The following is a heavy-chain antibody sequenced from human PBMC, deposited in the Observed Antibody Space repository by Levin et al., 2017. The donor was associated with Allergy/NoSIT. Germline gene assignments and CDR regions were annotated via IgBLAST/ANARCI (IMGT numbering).Heavy chain of an antibody. CDR2: ISSSSSTI. J-gene: IGHJ3*02. Sequence: GGSLRLSCAASGFTFSSYSMNWVRQAPGKGLEWVSYISSSSSTIYYADSVKGRFTISRDNAKNSLYLQMNSLRAEDTAVYYCARDSYGDAFDIWGQGTMVTVSS. CDR3: ARDSYGDAFDI. CDR1: GFTFSSYS. D-gene: IGHD4-17*01. V-gene: IGHV3-48*01.